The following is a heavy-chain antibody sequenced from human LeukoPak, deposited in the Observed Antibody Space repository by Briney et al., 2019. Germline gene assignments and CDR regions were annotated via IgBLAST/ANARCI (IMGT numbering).Heavy chain of an antibody. V-gene: IGHV3-11*04. CDR1: GFTFSDYY. CDR3: AELGITMIGGV. J-gene: IGHJ6*04. CDR2: ISSSGDTI. Sequence: GGSLRLSCAASGFTFSDYYMNWIRQAPGKGLEWVSYISSSGDTIYYADSVKGRFTISRDNAKTSLYLQMNSLRAEDTAVYYCAELGITMIGGVWGKGTTVTISS. D-gene: IGHD3-10*02.